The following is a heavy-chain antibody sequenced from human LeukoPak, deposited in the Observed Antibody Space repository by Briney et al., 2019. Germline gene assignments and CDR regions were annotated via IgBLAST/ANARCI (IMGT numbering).Heavy chain of an antibody. CDR3: EMGSGY. V-gene: IGHV4-34*01. CDR1: GGSFSGYY. CDR2: INHSGST. D-gene: IGHD3-16*01. Sequence: SETLSLTCAVYGGSFSGYYWSWIRQPPGKGLEWIGEINHSGSTDYNPSLKSRVTISVDTSKNQFSLKLSSVTAADTAVYYCEMGSGYWGQGTLVTVSS. J-gene: IGHJ4*02.